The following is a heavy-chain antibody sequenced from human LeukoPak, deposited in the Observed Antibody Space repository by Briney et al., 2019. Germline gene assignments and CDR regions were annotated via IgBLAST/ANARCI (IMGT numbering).Heavy chain of an antibody. V-gene: IGHV2-5*02. CDR2: IYWDDDK. CDR3: AHSPRLYYYDSSGYQY. CDR1: GFSLSTSGVG. D-gene: IGHD3-22*01. Sequence: VSGPTLVKPTQTLTLTCTFSGFSLSTSGVGVGWIRQPPGKALEWLALIYWDDDKRYSPSLKSRLTITKDTSKNQVVLTMTNMDPVDTATYYCAHSPRLYYYDSSGYQYWGQGTLVTVSS. J-gene: IGHJ4*02.